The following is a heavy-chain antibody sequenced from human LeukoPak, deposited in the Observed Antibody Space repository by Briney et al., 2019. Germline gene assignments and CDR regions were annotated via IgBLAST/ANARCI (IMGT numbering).Heavy chain of an antibody. D-gene: IGHD3-22*01. CDR2: ISGSGGST. CDR1: GFTFSSYA. V-gene: IGHV3-23*01. J-gene: IGHJ5*02. CDR3: AKGSDSLPPLNWFDP. Sequence: GASLRLSCAASGFTFSSYAMSWVRQAPGKGLEGVSAISGSGGSTYYADSVKGRFTISRDNSKNTLYLQMNSLRAEDTAVYYCAKGSDSLPPLNWFDPWGQGTLVTVSS.